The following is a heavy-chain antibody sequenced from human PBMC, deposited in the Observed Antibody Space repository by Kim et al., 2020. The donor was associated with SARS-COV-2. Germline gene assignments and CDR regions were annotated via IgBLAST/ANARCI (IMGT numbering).Heavy chain of an antibody. V-gene: IGHV3-23*01. D-gene: IGHD2-2*01. J-gene: IGHJ4*02. Sequence: GGSLRLSCAASGFTFSSYAMSWVRQAPGKGLEWVSVISGSGDNTCYADSVKGRFTISRDNSKHTLYLQMNSLRAEDTAVYYCAKSTFDIVVLPAAPDLDYWGQGTLVTVSS. CDR2: ISGSGDNT. CDR1: GFTFSSYA. CDR3: AKSTFDIVVLPAAPDLDY.